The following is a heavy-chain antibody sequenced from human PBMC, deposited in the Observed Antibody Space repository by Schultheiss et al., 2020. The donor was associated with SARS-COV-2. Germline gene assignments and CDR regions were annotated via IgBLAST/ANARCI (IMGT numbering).Heavy chain of an antibody. CDR3: AKGIAAAGTYYWYFDL. CDR2: IYYSGST. V-gene: IGHV4-39*07. D-gene: IGHD6-13*01. J-gene: IGHJ2*01. CDR1: GGSISSSSYY. Sequence: GSLRLSCTVSGGSISSSSYYWGWIRQPPGKGLEWIGSIYYSGSTYYNPSLKSRVTISVDTSKNQFSLKLSSVTAADTAVYYCAKGIAAAGTYYWYFDLWGRGTLVTVSS.